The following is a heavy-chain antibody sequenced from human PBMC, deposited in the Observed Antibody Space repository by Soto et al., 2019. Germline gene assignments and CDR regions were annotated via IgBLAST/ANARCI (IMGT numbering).Heavy chain of an antibody. CDR2: VHSTEGS. J-gene: IGHJ6*04. CDR1: GASVNTSY. CDR3: ARAEIGDKGTFMYPFYYYGVEL. Sequence: QVQLQESGPGLVKPSETLSLTCSVSGASVNTSYWTWIRQPPGRGLKWIASVHSTEGSRHHASLRGRATFSFDTSKNLISLRLTSVTEADTAAYYCARAEIGDKGTFMYPFYYYGVELWGRWTMVTVSS. V-gene: IGHV4-59*02. D-gene: IGHD1-1*01.